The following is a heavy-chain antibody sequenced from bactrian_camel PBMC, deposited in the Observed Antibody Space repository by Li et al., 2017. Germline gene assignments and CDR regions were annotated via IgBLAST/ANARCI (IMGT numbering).Heavy chain of an antibody. V-gene: IGHV3S25*01. Sequence: QLVESGGGSVQAGGSLRLSCVASRNTISTYCMDWFRQAPGKEREGVAAIDSGFAKKAYTDSVKGRFTISRDSAKNTVNLQMDSLEPEDTGMYFCAAKATDCSQWNAYNYFGQGTQVTVS. CDR3: AAKATDCSQWNAYNY. CDR1: RNTISTYC. CDR2: IDSGFAKK. D-gene: IGHD3*01. J-gene: IGHJ4*01.